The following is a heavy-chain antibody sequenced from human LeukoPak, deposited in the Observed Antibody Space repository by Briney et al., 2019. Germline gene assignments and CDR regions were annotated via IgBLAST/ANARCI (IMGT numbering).Heavy chain of an antibody. J-gene: IGHJ5*02. V-gene: IGHV4-4*09. Sequence: SETLSLTCTVSGGSISSYYWSWIRQPPGKGLEWIGHIYSNGSTNYNPSLKSRVTISVDTSKNLYSLKLSSVTAADTAVYYCARHRGRRGFAFDPWGRGTLVTVSS. CDR1: GGSISSYY. CDR3: ARHRGRRGFAFDP. D-gene: IGHD3-10*01. CDR2: IYSNGST.